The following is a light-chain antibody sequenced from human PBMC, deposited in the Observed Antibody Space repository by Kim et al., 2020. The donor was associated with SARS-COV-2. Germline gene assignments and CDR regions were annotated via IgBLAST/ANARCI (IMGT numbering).Light chain of an antibody. J-gene: IGLJ2*01. Sequence: VSPAQTACITCSGDKLGDKYACWYQQKPGPSPVLVIYQDSKRPSGIPERFSGYNSGNTATLTISGTQAMDEADYYCQAWDSSTEEVFGGGTQLTVL. V-gene: IGLV3-1*01. CDR3: QAWDSSTEEV. CDR2: QDS. CDR1: KLGDKY.